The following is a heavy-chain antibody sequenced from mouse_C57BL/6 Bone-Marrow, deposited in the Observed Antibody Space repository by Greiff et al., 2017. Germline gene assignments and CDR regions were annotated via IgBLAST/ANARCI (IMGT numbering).Heavy chain of an antibody. CDR2: IYPRSGNT. CDR3: ARSKMGTYYFDY. V-gene: IGHV1-81*01. J-gene: IGHJ2*01. CDR1: GYTFTSYG. D-gene: IGHD2-3*01. Sequence: SGAELARPGASVKLSCKAPGYTFTSYGISWVKQRTGQGLEWIGEIYPRSGNTYSNEKFKGKDTLTADKSSSTAYMELRSLTSEHSAVYFCARSKMGTYYFDYWGQGTTLTVSS.